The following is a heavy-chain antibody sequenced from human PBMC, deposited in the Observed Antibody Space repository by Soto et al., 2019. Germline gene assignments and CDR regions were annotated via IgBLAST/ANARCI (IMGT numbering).Heavy chain of an antibody. CDR3: ASRQDYYDSSGYPHDFDY. CDR1: GCSVSSGGYY. D-gene: IGHD3-22*01. J-gene: IGHJ4*02. CDR2: IYYSGST. Sequence: PSETLSLTCTVSGCSVSSGGYYWSWIRQPPGKGLEWIGYIYYSGSTNYNPSLKSRVTISVDTSKNQFSLKLSSVTAADTAVYYCASRQDYYDSSGYPHDFDYWGQGTLVTVSS. V-gene: IGHV4-61*08.